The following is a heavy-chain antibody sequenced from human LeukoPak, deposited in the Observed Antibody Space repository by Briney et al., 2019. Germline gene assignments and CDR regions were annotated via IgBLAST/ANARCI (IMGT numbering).Heavy chain of an antibody. D-gene: IGHD4-17*01. CDR2: IIPIFGIA. CDR1: GGTFGSYA. J-gene: IGHJ4*02. V-gene: IGHV1-69*04. Sequence: ASVKVSCKASGGTFGSYAISWVRQALGQGLEWMGRIIPIFGIANYAQKFQGRVTITADKSTSTAYMELSSLRSEDTAVYYCARETTYGDYDYWGQGTLVTVSS. CDR3: ARETTYGDYDY.